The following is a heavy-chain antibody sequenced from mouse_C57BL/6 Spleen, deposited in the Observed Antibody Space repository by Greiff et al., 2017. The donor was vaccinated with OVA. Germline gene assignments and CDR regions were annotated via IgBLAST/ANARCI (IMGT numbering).Heavy chain of an antibody. V-gene: IGHV1-54*01. CDR2: INPGSGGT. Sequence: QVQLKESGAELVRPGTSVKVSCKASGYAFTNYLIEWVKQRPGQGLEWIGVINPGSGGTNYNEKFKGKATLTADKSSSTAYMQLSSLTSEDSAVYFCARSRPSYAMDYWGQGTSVTVSS. J-gene: IGHJ4*01. CDR3: ARSRPSYAMDY. CDR1: GYAFTNYL.